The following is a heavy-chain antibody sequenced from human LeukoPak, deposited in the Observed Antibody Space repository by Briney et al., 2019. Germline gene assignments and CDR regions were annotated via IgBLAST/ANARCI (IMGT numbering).Heavy chain of an antibody. V-gene: IGHV4-39*01. D-gene: IGHD6-13*01. CDR3: ARQFGSSPLDY. Sequence: PSETLSLTCTVSGDFISSSGSYWGWIRQPPGKGLEWIGSVSYSGSTYFNPSLKSRVTISVDTSWTQFSLKLSSVTAADTAVYFCARQFGSSPLDYWGQGTLVTVSS. CDR1: GDFISSSGSY. J-gene: IGHJ4*02. CDR2: VSYSGST.